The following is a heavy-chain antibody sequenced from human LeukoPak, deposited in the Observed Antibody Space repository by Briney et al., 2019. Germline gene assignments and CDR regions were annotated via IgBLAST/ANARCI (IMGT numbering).Heavy chain of an antibody. J-gene: IGHJ4*02. CDR3: AREGYYESGSSPTFYFDF. V-gene: IGHV3-30-3*01. CDR2: ISYDGSNK. D-gene: IGHD3-10*01. Sequence: GGSLRLSCAASGFTFSSYAIHWVRQAPGKGLGWVAVISYDGSNKYYAEYVKGRFTISRDNSKNTLYLQMNSLRAEDTAVYYCAREGYYESGSSPTFYFDFWGQGTVVTVSS. CDR1: GFTFSSYA.